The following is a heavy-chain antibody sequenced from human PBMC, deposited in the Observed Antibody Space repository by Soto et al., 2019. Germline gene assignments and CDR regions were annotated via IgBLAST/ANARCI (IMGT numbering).Heavy chain of an antibody. CDR3: ASRYSSSWYDSPTFLDY. J-gene: IGHJ4*02. D-gene: IGHD6-13*01. CDR2: IYSGGST. CDR1: GFTVSSNY. Sequence: PGGSLRLSCAASGFTVSSNYMSWVRQAPGKGLEWVSVIYSGGSTYYADSVKGRFTISRDNSKNTLYLQMNSLRAEDTAVYYCASRYSSSWYDSPTFLDYWGQGTLVTVSS. V-gene: IGHV3-66*01.